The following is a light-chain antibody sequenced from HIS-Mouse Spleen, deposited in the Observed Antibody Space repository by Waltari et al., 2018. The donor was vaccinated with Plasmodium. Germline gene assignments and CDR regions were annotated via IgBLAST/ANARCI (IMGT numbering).Light chain of an antibody. CDR3: CSYAGSSTYV. CDR2: EGS. CDR1: SSDVGGYNL. V-gene: IGLV2-23*01. J-gene: IGLJ1*01. Sequence: QSALTQPASVSGSPGQSITISCTGTSSDVGGYNLVSWSQQYPGKAPKLMIYEGSKRPSGVSNRFSGSKSGNTASLTISGLQAEDEADYYCCSYAGSSTYVFGTGTKVTVL.